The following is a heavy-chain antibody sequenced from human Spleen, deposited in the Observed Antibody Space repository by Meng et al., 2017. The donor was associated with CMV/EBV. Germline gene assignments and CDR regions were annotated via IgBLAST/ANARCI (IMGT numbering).Heavy chain of an antibody. Sequence: LHTSGPGLVKPSHTLSLTCAISGDSVSTNSAACNWIRPSPSGGLEWLGRTYYKSKWYNDYAESVKSRITINPDTSKNQFSLQLNSVTPEDTAVYYCARDPAAFDFWGQGILVTVSS. CDR2: TYYKSKWYN. CDR1: GDSVSTNSAA. V-gene: IGHV6-1*01. J-gene: IGHJ4*02. D-gene: IGHD6-25*01. CDR3: ARDPAAFDF.